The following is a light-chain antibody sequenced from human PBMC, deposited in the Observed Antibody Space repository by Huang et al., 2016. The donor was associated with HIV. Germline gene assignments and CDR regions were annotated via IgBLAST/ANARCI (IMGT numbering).Light chain of an antibody. V-gene: IGKV1-39*01. J-gene: IGKJ1*01. CDR2: EAY. Sequence: DIQMTQSPSSLSASVGDRVTITCRASQSISRYLNWYQQKPGKAPNVVIYEAYEVQSGVPSRFSGIGSGTDFTLTISSLQPEDFATYYCQQSYSTSRTFGQGTKVEIK. CDR1: QSISRY. CDR3: QQSYSTSRT.